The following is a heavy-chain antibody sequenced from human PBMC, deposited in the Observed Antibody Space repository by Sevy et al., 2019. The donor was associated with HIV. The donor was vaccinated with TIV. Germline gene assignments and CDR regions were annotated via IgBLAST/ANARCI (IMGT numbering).Heavy chain of an antibody. J-gene: IGHJ1*01. V-gene: IGHV3-15*01. Sequence: GGSLRLSCAASGFTFNNVWMSWVRQAPAKGLEWVAHCKSKSDGGTTDYAAPVRGRFTISRDDSKSTLYLQMNSLKTEDTAVYYCTTGGSLFQHWGQGTLVTVSS. CDR1: GFTFNNVW. CDR2: CKSKSDGGTT. CDR3: TTGGSLFQH. D-gene: IGHD3-16*01.